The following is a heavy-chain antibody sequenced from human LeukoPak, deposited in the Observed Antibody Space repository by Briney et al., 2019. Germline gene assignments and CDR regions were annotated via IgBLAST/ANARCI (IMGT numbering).Heavy chain of an antibody. CDR3: AREGGSYYFDAFDI. Sequence: GASVKVSCKASGGTFSSYTISLVRQAPGQGLDWMGRIIPILGIANYAQKFQGRVTITADKSTSTAYMELSSLRSEDSAVYYCAREGGSYYFDAFDIWGQGTMVTVSS. V-gene: IGHV1-69*02. D-gene: IGHD1-26*01. CDR2: IIPILGIA. CDR1: GGTFSSYT. J-gene: IGHJ3*02.